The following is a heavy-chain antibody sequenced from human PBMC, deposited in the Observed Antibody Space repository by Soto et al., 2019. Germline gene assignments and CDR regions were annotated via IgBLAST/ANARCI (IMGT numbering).Heavy chain of an antibody. CDR3: TKDPVTMIVVVPSSG. Sequence: AGSLRLSCVVSGFTFSNAWMNWVRQAPGKGLEWVGRIKSKIDGGTTDYAAPVKGRFTISRDESKNTLYLQMNSLKTEDTAVYYCTKDPVTMIVVVPSSGWGQGTLVTVSS. CDR2: IKSKIDGGTT. V-gene: IGHV3-15*07. J-gene: IGHJ4*02. CDR1: GFTFSNAW. D-gene: IGHD3-22*01.